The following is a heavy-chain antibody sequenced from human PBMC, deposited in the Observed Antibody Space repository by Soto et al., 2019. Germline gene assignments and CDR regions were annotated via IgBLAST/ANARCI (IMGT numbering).Heavy chain of an antibody. J-gene: IGHJ4*02. V-gene: IGHV3-23*03. Sequence: EVQLLESGGGLAQPGGSLTLSCAASGFTFSDYTMSWVRQAPGQVLECISVILSDYNTFYSGSVRGRFTISRDNSKNTLYLQMNSLIAEDTAIYYCARITNGYFGYWGQGALVTVSS. D-gene: IGHD1-20*01. CDR1: GFTFSDYT. CDR3: ARITNGYFGY. CDR2: ILSDYNT.